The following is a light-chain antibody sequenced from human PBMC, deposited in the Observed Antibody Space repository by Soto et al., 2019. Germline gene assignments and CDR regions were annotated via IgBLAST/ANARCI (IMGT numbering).Light chain of an antibody. V-gene: IGKV3-11*01. Sequence: EIVLTQSPATLSLSPGERATLSCRASQGVGNNLAWYQQKPVQAPGLLIYEASTRATGIPARFSGSGSGTDFTLAISSLEPEDFAVDYCQQHDNCPLTFGGGTKVESK. CDR2: EAS. CDR1: QGVGNN. CDR3: QQHDNCPLT. J-gene: IGKJ4*01.